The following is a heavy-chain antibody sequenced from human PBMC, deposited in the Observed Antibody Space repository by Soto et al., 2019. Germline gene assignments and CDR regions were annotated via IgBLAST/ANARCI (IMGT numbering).Heavy chain of an antibody. V-gene: IGHV3-21*01. J-gene: IGHJ6*02. CDR1: GFTFSSYT. D-gene: IGHD3-9*01. CDR3: ERDQRLPTSYDIALDGGLDV. Sequence: PGGSLRLSCAASGFTFSSYTIDWVRQAPGKGLEWVSSISSSGDYIYYADSLKGRFTISRDNAKNSLYLQMNSLRAEDTAVYYFERDQRLPTSYDIALDGGLDVLGRGITVAVSS. CDR2: ISSSGDYI.